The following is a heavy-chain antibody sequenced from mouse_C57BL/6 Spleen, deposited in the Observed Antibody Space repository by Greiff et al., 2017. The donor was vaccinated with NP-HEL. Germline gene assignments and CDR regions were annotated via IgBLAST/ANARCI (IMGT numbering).Heavy chain of an antibody. D-gene: IGHD1-1*01. CDR3: ARGYYYGSSYDYYAMDY. CDR1: GYTFTSYW. Sequence: QVQLKQPGAELVMPGASVKLSCKASGYTFTSYWMHWVKQRPGQGLEWIGEIDPSDSYTNYNQKFKGKSTLTVDKSSSTAYMQLSSLTSEDSAVYYCARGYYYGSSYDYYAMDYWGQGTSVTVSS. CDR2: IDPSDSYT. J-gene: IGHJ4*01. V-gene: IGHV1-69*01.